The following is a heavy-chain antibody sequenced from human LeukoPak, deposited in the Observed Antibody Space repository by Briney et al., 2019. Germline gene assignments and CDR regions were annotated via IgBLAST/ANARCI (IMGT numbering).Heavy chain of an antibody. D-gene: IGHD6-13*01. CDR2: ISASGGST. CDR1: GFTFSRHA. CDR3: AESNDSSWSRLDY. V-gene: IGHV3-23*01. J-gene: IGHJ4*02. Sequence: GGSLRLSCAVSGFTFSRHAMNWVRQAPGKGLEWVSSISASGGSTFYADSVKGRFSISRDNSKNTLYLHMNSLRAADTAVYYCAESNDSSWSRLDYWGQGTLVTVSS.